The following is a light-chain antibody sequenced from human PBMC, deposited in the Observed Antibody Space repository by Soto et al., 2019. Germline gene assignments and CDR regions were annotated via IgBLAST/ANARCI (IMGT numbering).Light chain of an antibody. CDR3: QHFRGTTFT. J-gene: IGKJ5*01. Sequence: EIVLTQSPGTLSLSPGEGATLSCRASQSVSSSYIAWYQQRPGQTPSLLIYVASTRATGIPDRFSGSGSGTHFTLTISRLEPGDFAVYYCQHFRGTTFTFSQGTRLEIK. CDR2: VAS. CDR1: QSVSSSY. V-gene: IGKV3-20*01.